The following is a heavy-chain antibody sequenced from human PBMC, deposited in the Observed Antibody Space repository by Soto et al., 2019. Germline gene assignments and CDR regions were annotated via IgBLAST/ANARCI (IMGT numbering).Heavy chain of an antibody. J-gene: IGHJ6*01. CDR3: AKDRIQLWYYYYGMDV. CDR1: GFTFSSYG. CDR2: ISYDGSNK. V-gene: IGHV3-30*18. Sequence: GGSLRLSCAASGFTFSSYGMHWVRQAPGKGLEWVAVISYDGSNKYYADSVKDRFTITRDNSKNTLYLQMNSLRAEDTAVYYCAKDRIQLWYYYYGMDVWGQGTTVTVSS. D-gene: IGHD5-18*01.